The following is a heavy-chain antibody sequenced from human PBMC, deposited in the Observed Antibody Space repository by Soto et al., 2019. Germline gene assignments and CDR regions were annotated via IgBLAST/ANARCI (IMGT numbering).Heavy chain of an antibody. CDR2: TYYRSKWYN. V-gene: IGHV6-1*01. Sequence: SQTLSLTCAISGDSVSSNSAAWNWIRQSPSRGLEWLGRTYYRSKWYNDYAVSVKSRITINPDTSKNQFSLQLNSVTPEDTAVYYCARARQQLAQRYYYYYMDVWGKGTTVTVSS. J-gene: IGHJ6*03. CDR1: GDSVSSNSAA. D-gene: IGHD6-13*01. CDR3: ARARQQLAQRYYYYYMDV.